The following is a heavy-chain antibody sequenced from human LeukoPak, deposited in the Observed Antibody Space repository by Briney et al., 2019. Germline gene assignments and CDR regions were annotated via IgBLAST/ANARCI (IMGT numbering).Heavy chain of an antibody. CDR2: IIPIFGTA. V-gene: IGHV1-69*06. J-gene: IGHJ5*02. Sequence: SVTVSCTASGGTFSSYAISWVRQAPGQGLEWMGRIIPIFGTANYAQKFQGRVTITADKSTSTAYMELSSLRSEDTAVYYCARDHPPWFDPWGQGTLVTVSS. CDR3: ARDHPPWFDP. CDR1: GGTFSSYA.